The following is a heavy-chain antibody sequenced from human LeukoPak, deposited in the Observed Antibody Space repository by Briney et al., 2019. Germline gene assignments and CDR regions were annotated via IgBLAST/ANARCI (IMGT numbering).Heavy chain of an antibody. V-gene: IGHV4-61*02. CDR3: ARLSTVTTSFDY. J-gene: IGHJ4*02. D-gene: IGHD4-11*01. CDR2: IYTSGRT. CDR1: GASISSGSYY. Sequence: PSQTLSLTCTVSGASISSGSYYWNWIRQPAGKGLEWIGRIYTSGRTYYNPSLKSRVSMSVDTSKNQFSLKLSSVTAADTAVYYCARLSTVTTSFDYWGQGTLVTVSS.